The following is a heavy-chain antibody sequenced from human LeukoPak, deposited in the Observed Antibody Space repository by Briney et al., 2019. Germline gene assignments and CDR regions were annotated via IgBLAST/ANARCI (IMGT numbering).Heavy chain of an antibody. J-gene: IGHJ4*02. V-gene: IGHV3-11*04. Sequence: PGGSPRLSCAASGFTFSDYCMSWIRQAPGKGLEWVSYISSSGSTIYYADSVKGRFTISRDNAKNSLYLQMNSLRAEDTAVYYCARCRWLQPTQAWGQGTLVTVSS. D-gene: IGHD5-24*01. CDR3: ARCRWLQPTQA. CDR1: GFTFSDYC. CDR2: ISSSGSTI.